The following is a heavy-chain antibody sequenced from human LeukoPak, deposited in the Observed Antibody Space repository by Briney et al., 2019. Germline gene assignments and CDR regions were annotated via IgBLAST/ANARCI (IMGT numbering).Heavy chain of an antibody. J-gene: IGHJ6*02. CDR3: AKDLRSTTYYGMDV. CDR1: GFTFSSYA. D-gene: IGHD2-2*01. Sequence: PGGSLRLSCAASGFTFSSYAMSWVRQAPGKGLEWVSAISGSGGSTYYADSVKGRFTISRDNSKNTLYLQMNSLRAEDTAVYYCAKDLRSTTYYGMDVWGQGTTVTVSS. CDR2: ISGSGGST. V-gene: IGHV3-23*01.